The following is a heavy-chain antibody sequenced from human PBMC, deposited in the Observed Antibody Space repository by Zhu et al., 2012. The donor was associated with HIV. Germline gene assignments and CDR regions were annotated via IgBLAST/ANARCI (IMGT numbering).Heavy chain of an antibody. CDR1: GGSISSSSYY. V-gene: IGHV4-39*01. D-gene: IGHD5-12*01. Sequence: QVQLQESGPGLVKPSETLSLTCTVSGGSISSSSYYWGWIRQPPGKGLEWIGSIYYSGSTYYNPSLKSRVTTSVDTSKNQFSLKLSSVTAADTAVYYCAREVDSGYDVGNFDYWGQGTLVTVSS. CDR2: IYYSGST. J-gene: IGHJ4*02. CDR3: AREVDSGYDVGNFDY.